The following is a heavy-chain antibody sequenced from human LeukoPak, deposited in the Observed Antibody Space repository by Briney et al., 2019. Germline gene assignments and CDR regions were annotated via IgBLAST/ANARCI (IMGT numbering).Heavy chain of an antibody. D-gene: IGHD4-17*01. CDR1: GFNFSGYE. CDR2: ISSRGDSR. Sequence: PGRSLRLSCAASGFNFSGYEMNWVRQAAGKGLEWVSYISSRGDSRHYADSVRGRFVISRDNAKNSLYLQMYSLRVEDTAVYYCAHYDWDVWGQGTTVTVSS. J-gene: IGHJ6*02. V-gene: IGHV3-48*03. CDR3: AHYDWDV.